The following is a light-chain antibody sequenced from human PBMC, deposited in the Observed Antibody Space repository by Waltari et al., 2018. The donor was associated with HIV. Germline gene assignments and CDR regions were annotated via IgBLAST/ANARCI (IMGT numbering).Light chain of an antibody. CDR2: SNK. Sequence: QSVLTQPPSASGTTCQRVTISCSGSNSNIGNNPVEWYQQLPETAPKLLIYSNKQRPAGAPDRFSGSKSDTLGSLAISGLQSEDEADYYCVAWDASLHGPLFGGRTKLTVL. V-gene: IGLV1-44*01. J-gene: IGLJ2*01. CDR1: NSNIGNNP. CDR3: VAWDASLHGPL.